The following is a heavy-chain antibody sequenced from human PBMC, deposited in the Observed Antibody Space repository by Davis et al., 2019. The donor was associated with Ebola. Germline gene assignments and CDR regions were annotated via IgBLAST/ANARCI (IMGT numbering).Heavy chain of an antibody. V-gene: IGHV3-23*01. CDR2: ISGSGGST. D-gene: IGHD2-2*01. CDR3: AKDRRCLATSCYGGRDY. CDR1: GGSFSGYY. Sequence: ETLSLTCAVYGGSFSGYYWSWIRQAPGKGLEWVSAISGSGGSTYYADSVQGRFTISRDNAKNSVYLQMNSLKDEDTAVYYCAKDRRCLATSCYGGRDYWGQGSLVTVSS. J-gene: IGHJ4*02.